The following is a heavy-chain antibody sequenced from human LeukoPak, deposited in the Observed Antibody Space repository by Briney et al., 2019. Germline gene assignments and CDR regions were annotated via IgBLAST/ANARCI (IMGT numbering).Heavy chain of an antibody. CDR2: VMPLFNTP. J-gene: IGHJ6*03. CDR3: ARIDRHHFYMDV. V-gene: IGHV1-69*05. D-gene: IGHD1-14*01. Sequence: SVKVSCKASGDTFNNYIITWVRQAPGQGLEWMGGVMPLFNTPNYAQKFQGRITIITDASTHTSYMELRSLRSEDTAVYSCARIDRHHFYMDVWGKGTTVTVSS. CDR1: GDTFNNYI.